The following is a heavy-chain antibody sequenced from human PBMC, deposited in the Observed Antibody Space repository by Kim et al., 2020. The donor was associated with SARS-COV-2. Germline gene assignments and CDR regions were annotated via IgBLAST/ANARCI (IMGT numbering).Heavy chain of an antibody. CDR2: IWYDGTKR. D-gene: IGHD2-21*01. V-gene: IGHV3-30*02. CDR3: SKAFQVNYYAMDV. J-gene: IGHJ6*02. Sequence: GGSLRLSCAASGFTFRSYGMHWVRQAPGKGLEWVALIWYDGTKRFYADSVKGRFTISRDDSRNTLYLEMTNLRGEDTAVYYCSKAFQVNYYAMDVWGQGTKVTVSS. CDR1: GFTFRSYG.